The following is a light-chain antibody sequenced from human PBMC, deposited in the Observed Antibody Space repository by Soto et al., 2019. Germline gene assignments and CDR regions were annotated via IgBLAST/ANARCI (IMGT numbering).Light chain of an antibody. CDR1: QSVNNY. V-gene: IGKV3-11*01. CDR2: DAS. J-gene: IGKJ4*01. CDR3: QQRIDWPLT. Sequence: EIVLTQSQATLSLSPGERATLSCRASQSVNNYLACYQQTPGQAPRLLIYDASTRATGIPARFSGSGSGTDFTLTISSLEPEDFAVYYCQQRIDWPLTFGGGTQVDIK.